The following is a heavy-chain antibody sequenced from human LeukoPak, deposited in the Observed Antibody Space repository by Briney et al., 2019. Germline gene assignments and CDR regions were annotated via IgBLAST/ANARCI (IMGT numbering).Heavy chain of an antibody. Sequence: GGSLRLSCAASGFTFSSYSMNWVRQAPGKGLEWVSYISSSSSYIYYADSVKGRFTISRDNAKNSLYLQMNSLRAEDTAVYYCARSSSVVVTGNYYYGMDVWGQGTTVTVSS. V-gene: IGHV3-21*05. CDR2: ISSSSSYI. CDR3: ARSSSVVVTGNYYYGMDV. D-gene: IGHD2-21*02. CDR1: GFTFSSYS. J-gene: IGHJ6*02.